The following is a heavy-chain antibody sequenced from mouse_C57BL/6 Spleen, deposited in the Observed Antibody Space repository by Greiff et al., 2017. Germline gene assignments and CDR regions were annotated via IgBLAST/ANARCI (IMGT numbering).Heavy chain of an antibody. CDR2: IDPSDSET. J-gene: IGHJ4*01. CDR1: GYTFTSYW. Sequence: QVQLQQPGAELVRPGSSVKLSCKASGYTFTSYWMHWVKQRPIQGLEWIGNIDPSDSETHYNQKFKDKATLTVDKSSSTSYMQLSSLTSEDSAVYYCARRVGSSSYYYAMDYWGQGTSVTVSS. CDR3: ARRVGSSSYYYAMDY. V-gene: IGHV1-52*01. D-gene: IGHD1-1*01.